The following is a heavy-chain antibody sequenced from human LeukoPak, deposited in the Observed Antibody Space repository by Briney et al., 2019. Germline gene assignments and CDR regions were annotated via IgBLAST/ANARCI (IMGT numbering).Heavy chain of an antibody. D-gene: IGHD2-2*01. V-gene: IGHV3-30*02. J-gene: IGHJ3*01. CDR3: AKVFIRYCSSTSCDALDL. CDR1: GFTFSSYG. CDR2: IRYDGSNK. Sequence: GGSLRLSCAASGFTFSSYGMHWVRQAPGKGLEWVAFIRYDGSNKYYTDSVKGRFTISRDNSENTLYLQMNSLRVEDTAVYYCAKVFIRYCSSTSCDALDLWGQGTMVTVSS.